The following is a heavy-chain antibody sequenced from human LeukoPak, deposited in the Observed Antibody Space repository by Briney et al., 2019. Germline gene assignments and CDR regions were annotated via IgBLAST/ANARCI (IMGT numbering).Heavy chain of an antibody. Sequence: GGSLRLSCAASGFTSSSYWMHWVRQAPGKGLVWVSRINSDGTSTTYADSVKGRFTISRDNAKSTLYLQMNSLRAEDTAVYYCAREPALAPDYWGQGTLVTVSS. J-gene: IGHJ4*02. D-gene: IGHD1-14*01. CDR1: GFTSSSYW. V-gene: IGHV3-74*01. CDR3: AREPALAPDY. CDR2: INSDGTST.